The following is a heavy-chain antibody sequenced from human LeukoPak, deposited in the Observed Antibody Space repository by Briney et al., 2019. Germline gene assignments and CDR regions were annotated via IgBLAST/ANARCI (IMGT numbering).Heavy chain of an antibody. D-gene: IGHD6-19*01. Sequence: GGSLRLSCAASGFTFDDYGMGWVRQAPGKGLEWVSGINWNGGSTGYADSVKGRFTTSRDNAKSSLYLQMNSLRAEDTALYYCARIRAVAGTVRYYFDYWGQGTLVTVSS. CDR3: ARIRAVAGTVRYYFDY. CDR1: GFTFDDYG. V-gene: IGHV3-20*04. J-gene: IGHJ4*02. CDR2: INWNGGST.